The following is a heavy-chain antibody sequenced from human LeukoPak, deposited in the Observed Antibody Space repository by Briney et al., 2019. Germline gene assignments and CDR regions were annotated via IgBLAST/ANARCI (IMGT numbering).Heavy chain of an antibody. CDR2: IKPDGSEK. V-gene: IGHV3-7*01. Sequence: GGSLRLSCGASGFSFSDYGMHWVRQAPGKGLEWVASIKPDGSEKYHVDSVEGRFTISRDTGKSSLYLQMNSLGGEDTAFYYCARGHYGMDVWGQGTMVIVSS. J-gene: IGHJ6*02. CDR1: GFSFSDYG. CDR3: ARGHYGMDV.